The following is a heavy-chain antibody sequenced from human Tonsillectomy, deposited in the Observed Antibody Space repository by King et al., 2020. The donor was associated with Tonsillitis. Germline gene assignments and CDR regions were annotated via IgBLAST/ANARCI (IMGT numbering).Heavy chain of an antibody. CDR1: GFIFVDYA. D-gene: IGHD2-15*01. V-gene: IGHV3-43*02. CDR2: INGECGRT. J-gene: IGHJ4*02. CDR3: AKDRAASVLNFFDY. Sequence: EQLVQSGGGVVQPGGSLRLSCAASGFIFVDYAMHWVRQSPGKGLKWGSLINGECGRTHIADAVQGGFTISRDNSKNSLYLQMNSLTTEDTALYYCAKDRAASVLNFFDYWGQGTLVTVSS.